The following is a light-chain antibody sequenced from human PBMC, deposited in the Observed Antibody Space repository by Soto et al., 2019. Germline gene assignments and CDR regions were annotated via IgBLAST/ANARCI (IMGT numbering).Light chain of an antibody. CDR2: GAS. CDR1: QSVSSN. CDR3: QQYNKWPQT. J-gene: IGKJ1*01. V-gene: IGKV3-15*01. Sequence: EIVLTQSPCALSVSPGERATLSCRASQSVSSNLAWYQQKHGQAPMLLIYGASTRATVIPARFSGSGSGKEFTLTISSLQSEDFAVYYCQQYNKWPQTCGQGTKLDI.